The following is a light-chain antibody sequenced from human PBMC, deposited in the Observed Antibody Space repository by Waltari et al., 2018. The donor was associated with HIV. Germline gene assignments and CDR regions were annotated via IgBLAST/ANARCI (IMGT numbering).Light chain of an antibody. CDR1: QNVSSY. CDR3: QQRNNWPSFS. J-gene: IGKJ4*01. CDR2: DAS. V-gene: IGKV3-11*01. Sequence: EVVLTQSPATLSLSPGNTATLSCRASQNVSSYLAWYPQKPGQAPRLLIYDASNRATGIPPRFSGSGSGTDFTLTISSLEPEDFAVYYCQQRNNWPSFSFGGGTKVEIK.